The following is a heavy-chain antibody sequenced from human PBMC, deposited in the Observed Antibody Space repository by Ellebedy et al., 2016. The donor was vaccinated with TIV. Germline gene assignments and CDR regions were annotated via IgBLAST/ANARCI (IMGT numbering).Heavy chain of an antibody. Sequence: PGGSLRLSCAGSNFTFNNAYMNWVRQAPGKGLEWVARIKSKMDGGTTDYAAPVRGRFTISRDDSRNTVYLQMSSLKTADTAKYYCTTDLSGLYTSSRSSWGQGTLVIVSS. J-gene: IGHJ4*02. CDR1: NFTFNNAY. D-gene: IGHD6-13*01. CDR3: TTDLSGLYTSSRSS. CDR2: IKSKMDGGTT. V-gene: IGHV3-15*07.